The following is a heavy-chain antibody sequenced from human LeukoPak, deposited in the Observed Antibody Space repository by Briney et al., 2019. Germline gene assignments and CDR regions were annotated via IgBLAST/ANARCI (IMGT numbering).Heavy chain of an antibody. CDR2: ISGSGGST. CDR3: AKFRDSSSWVWFDP. CDR1: GFTFSSYA. D-gene: IGHD6-13*01. J-gene: IGHJ5*02. Sequence: PGGSLRLSCAASGFTFSSYAMSWVRQAPGKGLEWVLAISGSGGSTYYADSVKGRFTISRDNSKNTLYLQMNSLRAEDTAVYYCAKFRDSSSWVWFDPWGQGTLVTVSS. V-gene: IGHV3-23*01.